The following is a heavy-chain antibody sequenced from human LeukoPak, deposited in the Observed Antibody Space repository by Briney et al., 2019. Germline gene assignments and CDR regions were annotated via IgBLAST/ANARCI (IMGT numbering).Heavy chain of an antibody. V-gene: IGHV3-21*01. D-gene: IGHD6-13*01. Sequence: GGSLRLSCAASGLTFNSYTVNWVRQVPGKGLEWASSISSSSSYIYYADSVKGRFTISRDNAKNSLYLQMNSLRAEDTAVYYCARDRVIFPGYSSSWYDYWGQGTLVTVSS. CDR2: ISSSSSYI. CDR1: GLTFNSYT. CDR3: ARDRVIFPGYSSSWYDY. J-gene: IGHJ4*02.